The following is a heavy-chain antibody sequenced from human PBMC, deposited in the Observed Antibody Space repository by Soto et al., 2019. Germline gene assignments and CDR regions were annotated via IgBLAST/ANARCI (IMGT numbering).Heavy chain of an antibody. J-gene: IGHJ3*02. CDR1: GFTFSSYA. CDR2: ISGSGGST. D-gene: IGHD2-2*01. V-gene: IGHV3-23*01. Sequence: GGSLRLSCAASGFTFSSYAMSWVRQAPGKGLEWVSAISGSGGSTYYADSVKGRFTISRDKSKNTLYLQMNSLRAEDMAVYYCAKSGYCSSTSCYAFDIWGQGTMVTVSS. CDR3: AKSGYCSSTSCYAFDI.